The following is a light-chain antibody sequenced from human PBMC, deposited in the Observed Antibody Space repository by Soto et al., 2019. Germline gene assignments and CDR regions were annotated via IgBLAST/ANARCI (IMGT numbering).Light chain of an antibody. CDR1: SSNIGNNY. V-gene: IGLV1-51*02. CDR2: ENN. J-gene: IGLJ7*01. CDR3: GTWDSSLSGAV. Sequence: QSVLTQPPSVSAAPGQKVTISCSGSSSNIGNNYVSWYQQLPGTAPKHLIYENNKRPSGIPDRFSGSKSGTSATLGITGLQTGDEADYYCGTWDSSLSGAVFGGGTQLTVL.